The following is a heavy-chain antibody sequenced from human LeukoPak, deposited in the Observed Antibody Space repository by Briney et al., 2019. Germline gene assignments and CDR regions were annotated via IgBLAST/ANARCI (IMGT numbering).Heavy chain of an antibody. V-gene: IGHV4-34*01. D-gene: IGHD6-13*01. CDR3: ASDSYSSIFYY. Sequence: SETLSLTCAVYGESFSGHYWSWNWSWIRQPPGKGLEWIGEINHSGTINYNPSLKSRVTISVDMSKNQFSLKMSSVTAADTAVYYCASDSYSSIFYYWGQGTLATVSS. CDR1: GESFSGHY. J-gene: IGHJ4*02. CDR2: INHSGTI.